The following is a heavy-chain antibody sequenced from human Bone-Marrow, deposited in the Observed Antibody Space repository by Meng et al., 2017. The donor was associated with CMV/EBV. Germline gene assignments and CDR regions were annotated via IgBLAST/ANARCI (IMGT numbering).Heavy chain of an antibody. J-gene: IGHJ5*02. Sequence: GGSLRLSCAASGFTFVTYTMHWVRQAPGKGLEWVALISYDGSKKYYADSVKGRFTIPRDNSKSTLYLQMNSLRAEDTAVYYCARDRAIVVVVAATRGLDPWGQGTLVTVSS. CDR3: ARDRAIVVVVAATRGLDP. CDR1: GFTFVTYT. D-gene: IGHD2-15*01. CDR2: ISYDGSKK. V-gene: IGHV3-30-3*01.